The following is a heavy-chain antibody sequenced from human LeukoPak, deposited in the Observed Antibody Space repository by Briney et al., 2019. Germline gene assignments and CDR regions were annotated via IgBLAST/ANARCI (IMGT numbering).Heavy chain of an antibody. Sequence: SGGSLRLSCAASGFTFDDYAMQWVRQAPGKGLEWVSLISGDGGGTFYADSVRGRFTISRGNSRNSLYLQMNSLRTEDTAFYYCGKDLNGVVGASIDWGQGTLVTVSS. D-gene: IGHD1-26*01. CDR3: GKDLNGVVGASID. V-gene: IGHV3-43*02. CDR2: ISGDGGGT. CDR1: GFTFDDYA. J-gene: IGHJ4*02.